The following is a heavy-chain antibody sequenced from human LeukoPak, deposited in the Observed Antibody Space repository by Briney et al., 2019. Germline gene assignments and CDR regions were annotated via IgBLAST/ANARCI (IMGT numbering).Heavy chain of an antibody. CDR2: IYYSGST. D-gene: IGHD2-15*01. CDR1: GGSFSGYY. V-gene: IGHV4-31*11. CDR3: ARGKIGYCSGGSCYNWFDP. J-gene: IGHJ5*02. Sequence: SETLSLTCAVYGGSFSGYYWSWIRQHPGKGLEWIGYIYYSGSTYYNPSLKSRVTISVDTSKNQFSLKLSSVTAADTAVYYCARGKIGYCSGGSCYNWFDPWGQGTLVTVSS.